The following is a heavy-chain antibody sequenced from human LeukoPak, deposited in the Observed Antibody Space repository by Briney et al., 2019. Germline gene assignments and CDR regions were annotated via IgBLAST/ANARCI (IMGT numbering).Heavy chain of an antibody. D-gene: IGHD2-15*01. CDR2: IRFDGSNK. V-gene: IGHV3-30*02. CDR1: GFTFSSYV. CDR3: AKDRGGTYAGGLDY. Sequence: GGSLRLSCAASGFTFSSYVVHWVRQAPGKGLEWVTFIRFDGSNKYYADSVKGRFAISRDNSKNTLYLQMNSLRPEDTAVYYCAKDRGGTYAGGLDYWGQGTLVTVSS. J-gene: IGHJ4*02.